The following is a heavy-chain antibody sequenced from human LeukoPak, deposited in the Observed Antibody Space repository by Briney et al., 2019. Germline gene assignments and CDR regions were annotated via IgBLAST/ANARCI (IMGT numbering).Heavy chain of an antibody. V-gene: IGHV4-59*01. CDR1: SGSISSYY. J-gene: IGHJ3*02. Sequence: SETLSLTCTVSSGSISSYYWSWIRQPPGKGLEWIGYIYYSGSTNYNPSLKSRVTISVDTSKNQFSLKLSSVTAADTAVYYCARARRSSGPPGDAFDIWGQGTMVTVSS. D-gene: IGHD3-22*01. CDR2: IYYSGST. CDR3: ARARRSSGPPGDAFDI.